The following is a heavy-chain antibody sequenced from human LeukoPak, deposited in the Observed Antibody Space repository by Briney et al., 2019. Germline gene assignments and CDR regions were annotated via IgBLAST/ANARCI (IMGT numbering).Heavy chain of an antibody. D-gene: IGHD3-22*01. CDR3: ARGSPYYYDSSGYYNWFDP. Sequence: SVNVSCKASGGTFSSYANSWVRQAPGQGLEWMGGIIPIFGTANYAQKFQGRVTITADESTSTAYMELSSLRSEDTAVYYCARGSPYYYDSSGYYNWFDPWGQGTLVTVSS. J-gene: IGHJ5*02. V-gene: IGHV1-69*13. CDR1: GGTFSSYA. CDR2: IIPIFGTA.